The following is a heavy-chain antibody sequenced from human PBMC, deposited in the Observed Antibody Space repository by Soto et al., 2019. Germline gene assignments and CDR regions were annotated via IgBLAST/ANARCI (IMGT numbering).Heavy chain of an antibody. V-gene: IGHV1-18*01. CDR2: ISAYNGNT. CDR3: ARDPGIYIDY. D-gene: IGHD6-13*01. CDR1: GYTYTSYA. J-gene: IGHJ4*02. Sequence: ASVKVSCKASGYTYTSYAMHWVRQAPGQGLEWMGWISAYNGNTNYAQKLQGRVTMTTDTSTSTAYMELRSLRSDDTAVYYCARDPGIYIDYWGQGTLLTVSS.